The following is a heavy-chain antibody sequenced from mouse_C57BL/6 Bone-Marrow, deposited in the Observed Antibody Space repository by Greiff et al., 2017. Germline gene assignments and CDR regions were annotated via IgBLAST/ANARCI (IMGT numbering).Heavy chain of an antibody. D-gene: IGHD1-1*01. Sequence: EVQLQQSGAELVRPGASVKLSCTASGFNIKDDYMHWVKQRPEQGLEWIGWIDPEDGDTEYASKFQGKATITADTSSNTAYLQLSSLTSEDTAVYYFTPLLLRQYFDVWGTGTTVTVSS. CDR2: IDPEDGDT. CDR3: TPLLLRQYFDV. J-gene: IGHJ1*03. V-gene: IGHV14-4*01. CDR1: GFNIKDDY.